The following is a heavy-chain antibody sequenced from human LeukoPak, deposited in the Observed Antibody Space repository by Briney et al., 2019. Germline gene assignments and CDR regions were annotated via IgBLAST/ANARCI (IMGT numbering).Heavy chain of an antibody. D-gene: IGHD3-22*01. J-gene: IGHJ5*02. CDR2: IRSDSDGGVT. V-gene: IGHV3-15*01. CDR1: GFNFRNAW. Sequence: GGSLRLSCTASGFNFRNAWMCWVRQAPGKGLEWVGLIRSDSDGGVTQYGTPVKGRFTISRDDSKDTVYLQMNSLRAEDTAVYYCAKDSYDSSGYPRNWFDPWGQGTLVTVSS. CDR3: AKDSYDSSGYPRNWFDP.